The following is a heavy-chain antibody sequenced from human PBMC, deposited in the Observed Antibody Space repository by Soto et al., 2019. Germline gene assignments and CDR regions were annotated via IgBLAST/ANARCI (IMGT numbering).Heavy chain of an antibody. V-gene: IGHV4-39*01. Sequence: LSLTCAVSGGSISSSSYYWGWIRPPPGKGLEWIGSIYYSGSTYYTPSLQSRVAISVDTSKNQFSLKLNSVTAADTAVYYCARRTVNIRTFYSGLKTHCFDYWGQGTLVTVSS. J-gene: IGHJ4*02. CDR2: IYYSGST. CDR3: ARRTVNIRTFYSGLKTHCFDY. CDR1: GGSISSSSYY. D-gene: IGHD6-19*01.